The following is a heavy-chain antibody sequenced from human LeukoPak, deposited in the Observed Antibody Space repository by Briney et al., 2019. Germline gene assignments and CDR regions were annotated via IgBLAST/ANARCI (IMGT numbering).Heavy chain of an antibody. V-gene: IGHV4-59*01. J-gene: IGHJ4*02. Sequence: SETLSLTCTVSGGSISSYYWSWIRQPPGKGLEWIGYIYDSGSTNHNPSLKSRVTISVDTSKNQISLKLSSVTAADTAVYYCARGKHVVIAAAGPPSTYYFDYWGQGTLVTVPS. CDR3: ARGKHVVIAAAGPPSTYYFDY. D-gene: IGHD6-13*01. CDR1: GGSISSYY. CDR2: IYDSGST.